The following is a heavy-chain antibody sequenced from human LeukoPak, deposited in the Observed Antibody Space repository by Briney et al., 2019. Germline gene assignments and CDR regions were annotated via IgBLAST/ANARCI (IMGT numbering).Heavy chain of an antibody. CDR3: ARSIADSGGFDY. CDR2: ISRSGTAI. CDR1: GFTFSDYY. V-gene: IGHV3-11*01. D-gene: IGHD2-15*01. J-gene: IGHJ4*02. Sequence: GGSLRLSCAASGFTFSDYYLSWIRQAPGKGLEWVSYISRSGTAIYYTDSVKGRFTISRDNAKNSLYLQMNTLRAEDTALYYCARSIADSGGFDYWGQGTLVTVSS.